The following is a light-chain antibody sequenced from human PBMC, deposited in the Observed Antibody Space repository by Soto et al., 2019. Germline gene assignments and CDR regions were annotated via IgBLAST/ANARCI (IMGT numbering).Light chain of an antibody. Sequence: EIVMTQSPATLSVSPGERVTLSCRDSQSISSTLTWYQQTPGQAPRLLIYDASTSATGIPARFSGSRSGTELKLTIRILQSEDFAVYYCKKYNKWNLAFGGGTKVEIK. J-gene: IGKJ4*01. CDR2: DAS. CDR3: KKYNKWNLA. CDR1: QSISST. V-gene: IGKV3-15*01.